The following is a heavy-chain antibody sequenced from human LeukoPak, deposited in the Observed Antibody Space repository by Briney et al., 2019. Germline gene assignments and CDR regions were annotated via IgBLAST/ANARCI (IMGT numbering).Heavy chain of an antibody. D-gene: IGHD3-16*02. J-gene: IGHJ4*02. Sequence: GGSLRLSCAASGFTFRNYWMSWVRQAPGKGLEWVSSISSSSSYIYYADSVKGRFTISRDNAKNSLYLQMNSLRAEDTAVYYCARDPGDDYVWGSYRYTDYFDYWGQGTLVTVSS. CDR1: GFTFRNYW. CDR2: ISSSSSYI. CDR3: ARDPGDDYVWGSYRYTDYFDY. V-gene: IGHV3-21*01.